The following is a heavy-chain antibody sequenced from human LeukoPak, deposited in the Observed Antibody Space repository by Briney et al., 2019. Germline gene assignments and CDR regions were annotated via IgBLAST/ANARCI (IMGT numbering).Heavy chain of an antibody. CDR1: GGSISTSSYY. V-gene: IGHV4-61*05. CDR2: IYYSGST. J-gene: IGHJ6*03. D-gene: IGHD3-10*01. Sequence: TSETLSLTCTLSGGSISTSSYYWGWIRQPPGKGLEWIGYIYYSGSTNYNPSLKSRVTISVDTSKNQFSLKLSSVTAADTAVYYCARGIRFGESYPDIYYMDVWGKGTTVTISS. CDR3: ARGIRFGESYPDIYYMDV.